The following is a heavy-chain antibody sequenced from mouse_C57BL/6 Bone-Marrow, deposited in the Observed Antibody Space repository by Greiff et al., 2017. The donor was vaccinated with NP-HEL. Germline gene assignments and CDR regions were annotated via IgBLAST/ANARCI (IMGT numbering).Heavy chain of an antibody. CDR2: IDPENGDT. D-gene: IGHD2-5*01. Sequence: EVQLQQSGAELVRPGASVKLSCTASGFNIKDGYMHWVKQRPEQGLEWIGWIDPENGDTEYASKFQGKATITADTSSNTAYLQLSSLTSEDTAVYYCTTAYSNYFFDYWGQGTTLTVSS. CDR3: TTAYSNYFFDY. CDR1: GFNIKDGY. J-gene: IGHJ2*01. V-gene: IGHV14-4*01.